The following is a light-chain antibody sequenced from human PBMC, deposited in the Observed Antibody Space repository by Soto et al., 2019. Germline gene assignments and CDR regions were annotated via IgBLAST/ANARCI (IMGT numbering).Light chain of an antibody. J-gene: IGKJ5*01. CDR1: QNIRTY. CDR3: QQYDNLLIT. CDR2: ETS. Sequence: IQATQSPSALSASVGATLVITCRTSQNIRTYLSWYQQKPNKAPNLLIYETSDLQAGVPSRFSGIGSGTDFTFTISSLQPEDIGTYYCQQYDNLLITFGQGTRLEIK. V-gene: IGKV1-33*01.